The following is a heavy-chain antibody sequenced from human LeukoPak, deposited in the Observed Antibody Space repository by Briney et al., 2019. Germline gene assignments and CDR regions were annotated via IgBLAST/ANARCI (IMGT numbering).Heavy chain of an antibody. V-gene: IGHV3-48*03. J-gene: IGHJ4*02. CDR3: ARVYGYSYGYGY. CDR1: GFTFSSYA. D-gene: IGHD5-18*01. CDR2: ISSSGSTT. Sequence: GGSLRLSCAASGFTFSSYAMSWVRQAPGKGLEWVSYISSSGSTTYYADSVKGRFTISRDNAKNSLYLQMNSLRAEDTAVYYCARVYGYSYGYGYWGQGTLVPVSS.